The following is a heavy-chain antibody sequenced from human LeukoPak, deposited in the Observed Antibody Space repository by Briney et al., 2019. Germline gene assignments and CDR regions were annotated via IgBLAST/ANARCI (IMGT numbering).Heavy chain of an antibody. V-gene: IGHV1-24*01. CDR1: GNSLSELS. J-gene: IGHJ4*02. CDR2: FDPEEAKM. CDR3: TTRSGDFWSGFVN. D-gene: IGHD3-3*01. Sequence: ASVKVSCKVSGNSLSELSIQWVRQAPGKGLEGMRGFDPEEAKMVYAQNFQGRVTMTEDTSTQTAYMELSGLTSDDTAVYYCTTRSGDFWSGFVNWGQGTLVTVSS.